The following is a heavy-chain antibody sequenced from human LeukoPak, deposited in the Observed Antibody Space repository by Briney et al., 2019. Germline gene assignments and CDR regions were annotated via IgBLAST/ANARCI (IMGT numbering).Heavy chain of an antibody. J-gene: IGHJ4*02. CDR1: GFTFDDYT. CDR2: ISWDGGST. Sequence: GGSLRLSCAASGFTFDDYTMHWVRQAPGKGLEWVSLISWDGGSTYYADSVKGRFTISRDNAKNSVYLQMSSLRDEDTAVFYCARGRRGTQYQVFDYCGRGTLVTVSS. D-gene: IGHD2-2*01. CDR3: ARGRRGTQYQVFDY. V-gene: IGHV3-43*01.